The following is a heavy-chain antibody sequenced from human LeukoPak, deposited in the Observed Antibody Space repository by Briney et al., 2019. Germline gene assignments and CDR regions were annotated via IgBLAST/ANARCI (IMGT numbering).Heavy chain of an antibody. CDR3: TLIKGWGSGSYYLDY. CDR2: VKSKASGETT. Sequence: GGSLRLSCAASGFSISNDWMSWVRQAPGKGLEWFGRVKSKASGETTDYAAPVKGRFTISRDDAKNTLYLQMNSLKTEDTAVYYCTLIKGWGSGSYYLDYWGQGTLVTVSS. J-gene: IGHJ4*02. D-gene: IGHD3-10*01. V-gene: IGHV3-15*01. CDR1: GFSISNDW.